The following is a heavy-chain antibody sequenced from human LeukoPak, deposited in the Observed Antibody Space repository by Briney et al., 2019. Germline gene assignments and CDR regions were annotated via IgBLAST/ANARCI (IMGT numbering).Heavy chain of an antibody. CDR1: QFTFSSSG. Sequence: GGSLRLSCEASQFTFSSSGMAWVRQSPEKGLEWVSAITGSGATTYYADSVKGRFTISRDNSKSTVSLQMNSLRAEDTAIYYCAKMQGYFDYWGQGALVTVSS. CDR3: AKMQGYFDY. V-gene: IGHV3-23*01. CDR2: ITGSGATT. J-gene: IGHJ4*02.